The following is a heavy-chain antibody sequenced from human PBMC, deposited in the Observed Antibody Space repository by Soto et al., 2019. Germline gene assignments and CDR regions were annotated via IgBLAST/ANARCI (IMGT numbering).Heavy chain of an antibody. CDR2: INPNSGGT. J-gene: IGHJ3*02. D-gene: IGHD1-7*01. V-gene: IGHV1-2*04. CDR1: GGTFSSYT. CDR3: AFSGITGTTGAFDI. Sequence: GASVKVSCKASGGTFSSYTISWVRQAPGQGLEWMGWINPNSGGTNYAQKFQGWVTMTRDTSISTAYMELSRLRSDDTAVYYCAFSGITGTTGAFDIWGQGTMVTVSS.